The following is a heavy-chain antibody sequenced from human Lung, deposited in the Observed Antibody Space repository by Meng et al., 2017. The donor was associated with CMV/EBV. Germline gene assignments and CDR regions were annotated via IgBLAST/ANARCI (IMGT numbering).Heavy chain of an antibody. V-gene: IGHV1-69*05. CDR2: IIPIFGTA. CDR1: GGTFSSYA. J-gene: IGHJ6*02. Sequence: SVTVSCKASGGTFSSYAISWVRQAPGQGLEWMGGIIPIFGTANYAQKFQGRVTITTDESKSTAYMELSSLRSEDTAVYYCERSIVVRGSLPRNKLDVWGQGTTVTVSS. D-gene: IGHD3-10*01. CDR3: ERSIVVRGSLPRNKLDV.